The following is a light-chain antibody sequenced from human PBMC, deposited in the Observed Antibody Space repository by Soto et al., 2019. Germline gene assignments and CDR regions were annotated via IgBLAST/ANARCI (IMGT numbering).Light chain of an antibody. CDR1: RSNIGNNY. J-gene: IGLJ2*01. Sequence: QSVLTQPPSVSAAPGQKVTISCSGSRSNIGNNYVSWYQQLPGTAPKLLIYDNNKRPSGIPDRFSVSKSGTSATLGITGLQTWDEADYYCGTWDSSLSAVVFGGGTKLTVL. CDR2: DNN. CDR3: GTWDSSLSAVV. V-gene: IGLV1-51*01.